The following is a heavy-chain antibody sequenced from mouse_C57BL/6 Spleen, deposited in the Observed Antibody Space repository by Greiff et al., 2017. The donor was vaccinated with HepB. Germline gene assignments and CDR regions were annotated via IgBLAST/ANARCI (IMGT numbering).Heavy chain of an antibody. V-gene: IGHV1-81*01. CDR2: IYPRSGNT. Sequence: QVQLQQSGAELARPGASVKLSCKASGYTFTSYGISWVKQRTGQGLEWIGEIYPRSGNTYYNEEFKGKATLTADKSSSTAYMELRSLTSEDSAVYFCARRRDITTVVATDYWGQGTTLTVSS. J-gene: IGHJ2*01. CDR1: GYTFTSYG. D-gene: IGHD1-1*01. CDR3: ARRRDITTVVATDY.